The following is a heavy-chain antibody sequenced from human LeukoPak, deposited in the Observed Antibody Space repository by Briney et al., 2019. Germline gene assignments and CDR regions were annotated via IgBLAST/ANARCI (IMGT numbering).Heavy chain of an antibody. CDR2: MFGATT. CDR1: GIILSNSA. Sequence: PGGSLRPSCEASGIILSNSAMSWVRQAPGKGLEWVSAMFGATTYYADSVRGRFTLSRDNSKNTLYLQMNSLTAEDTAVYYCAMDGVSARLEKWGQGALVTVSS. V-gene: IGHV3-23*01. D-gene: IGHD2-8*01. J-gene: IGHJ4*02. CDR3: AMDGVSARLEK.